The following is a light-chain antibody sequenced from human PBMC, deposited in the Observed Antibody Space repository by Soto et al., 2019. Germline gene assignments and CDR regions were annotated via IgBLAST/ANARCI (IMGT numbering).Light chain of an antibody. V-gene: IGKV1-39*01. CDR3: QQSHSTPGT. CDR2: GAS. CDR1: QSISTY. J-gene: IGKJ1*01. Sequence: IQMTQSPSSLSASVGDRVTITCRPSQSISTYLNWYQQIPGKAPRLLIYGASNLQSGVPSRFSGSGSGTDFTLTINSLQPEDFATYYCQQSHSTPGTFGQGTKVEIK.